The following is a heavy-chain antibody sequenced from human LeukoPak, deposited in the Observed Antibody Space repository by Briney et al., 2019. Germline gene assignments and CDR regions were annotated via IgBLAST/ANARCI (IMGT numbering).Heavy chain of an antibody. CDR1: GFSFSDYY. CDR2: ISTSGRTL. D-gene: IGHD6-6*01. CDR3: ARTRLEARLGRHYYYGMDV. J-gene: IGHJ6*02. V-gene: IGHV3-11*01. Sequence: GGSLRLSCAASGFSFSDYYMSWVRQAPGEGLEWVSYISTSGRTLYYADSVKGRFTISRDNAEKSLYLQMHSLRVEDTAVYYCARTRLEARLGRHYYYGMDVWGQGTTVTVSS.